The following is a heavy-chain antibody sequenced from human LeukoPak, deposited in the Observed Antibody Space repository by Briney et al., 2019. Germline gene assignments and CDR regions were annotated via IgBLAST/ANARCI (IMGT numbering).Heavy chain of an antibody. Sequence: GGSLRLSCAASGFTFSNYAMNWVRQAPGKGLEWVSSISGSGGCTYFAGSVKGRVTISRDNSKNTMYMQMNSLRVEDTAVYYCAKGGQNYDFWRFDYWGQGSLVTVSS. D-gene: IGHD3-3*01. CDR1: GFTFSNYA. CDR2: ISGSGGCT. V-gene: IGHV3-23*01. J-gene: IGHJ4*02. CDR3: AKGGQNYDFWRFDY.